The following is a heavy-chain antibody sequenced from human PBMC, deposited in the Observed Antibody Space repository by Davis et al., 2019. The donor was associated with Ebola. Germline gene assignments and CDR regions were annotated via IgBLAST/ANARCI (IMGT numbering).Heavy chain of an antibody. CDR3: AKGRVPHLYYYYGMDV. CDR1: GFTFSSYG. J-gene: IGHJ6*02. CDR2: IRYDGSNK. D-gene: IGHD3-10*01. V-gene: IGHV3-30*02. Sequence: GGSLRLSCAASGFTFSSYGMHWVRQAPDKGLEWVAFIRYDGSNKYYADSVKGRFTISRDNSKNTLYLQMNSLRAEDTAVYYCAKGRVPHLYYYYGMDVWGQGTTVTVSS.